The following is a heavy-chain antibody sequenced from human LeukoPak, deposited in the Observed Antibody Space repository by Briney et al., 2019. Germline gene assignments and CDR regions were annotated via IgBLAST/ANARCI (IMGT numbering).Heavy chain of an antibody. Sequence: ASMKVSCKASGYTFTGFYMHWVRHAPGQGLEWMGWINPNSGGTNYAQKFQGRVTVTRDTSISTAYMALSRLRSDDTAVYYCARGHCTSSGCYEYHWSGMAVWGQGTTVIVSS. V-gene: IGHV1-2*02. CDR1: GYTFTGFY. J-gene: IGHJ6*02. CDR3: ARGHCTSSGCYEYHWSGMAV. D-gene: IGHD2-2*01. CDR2: INPNSGGT.